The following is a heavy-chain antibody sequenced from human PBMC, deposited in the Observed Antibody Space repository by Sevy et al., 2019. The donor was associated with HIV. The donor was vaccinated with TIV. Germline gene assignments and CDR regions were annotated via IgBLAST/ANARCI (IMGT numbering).Heavy chain of an antibody. CDR3: TRNGGAFDKGFDP. D-gene: IGHD3-22*01. V-gene: IGHV3-48*03. CDR1: GFTFSSYD. CDR2: ISSSGSSI. J-gene: IGHJ5*02. Sequence: GGSLRLSCTASGFTFSSYDMNWVRQAPGKGLEWVSKISSSGSSIYYADSVKGRFTISRDNAKNSLNLQMNSLRAEYTAVYYCTRNGGAFDKGFDPWGQGTLVTVSS.